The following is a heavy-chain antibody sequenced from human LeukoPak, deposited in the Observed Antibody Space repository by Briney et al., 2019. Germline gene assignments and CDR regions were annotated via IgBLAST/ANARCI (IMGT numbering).Heavy chain of an antibody. D-gene: IGHD4-23*01. CDR1: GFTFSSYG. Sequence: PGGSLRLSCAASGFTFSSYGMHWVRQAPGKGLEWVAVIRYDGSNKYYADSVKGRFTISRDNSKNTLYLQMNRLRAEDTAAYYCAKDYGGLLLRWRFDYWGQGTLVTVSS. J-gene: IGHJ4*02. CDR3: AKDYGGLLLRWRFDY. V-gene: IGHV3-30*02. CDR2: IRYDGSNK.